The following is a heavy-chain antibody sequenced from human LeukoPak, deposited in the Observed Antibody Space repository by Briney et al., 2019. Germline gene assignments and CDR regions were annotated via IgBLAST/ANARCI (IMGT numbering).Heavy chain of an antibody. CDR1: GGSISSSSYY. CDR2: IYYSGST. Sequence: PSETLSLTCTVSGGSISSSSYYWGWIRQPPGKGLEWIGSIYYSGSTYYNPSLKSRVTISVDTSKNQFSLKLSSVTAADTAVYYCARSVRGVIGWFDPWGQGTLVTVSS. D-gene: IGHD3-10*01. CDR3: ARSVRGVIGWFDP. J-gene: IGHJ5*02. V-gene: IGHV4-39*01.